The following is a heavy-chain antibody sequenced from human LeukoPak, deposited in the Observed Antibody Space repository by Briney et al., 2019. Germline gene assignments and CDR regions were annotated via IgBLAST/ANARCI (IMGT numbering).Heavy chain of an antibody. CDR1: GGSISSGGYY. CDR2: IYYSGST. CDR3: ARAKYSNLSNYYYGMDV. Sequence: SETLSLTCTVSGGSISSGGYYCSWIRQHPGKGLEWIGYIYYSGSTYYNPSLKSRVTISVDTSKNQFSLKLGSVTAADTAVYYCARAKYSNLSNYYYGMDVWGQGTTVTVSS. D-gene: IGHD6-6*01. J-gene: IGHJ6*02. V-gene: IGHV4-31*03.